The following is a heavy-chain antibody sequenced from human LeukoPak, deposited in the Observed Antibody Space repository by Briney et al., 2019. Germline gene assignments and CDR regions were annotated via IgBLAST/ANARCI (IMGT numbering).Heavy chain of an antibody. Sequence: GGSLRLSCAASGFTFSSYAMSWVRQSPGKGLEWVSAISGGGGSTYYADSVKGRFTISRDNAKNTLYLQMNTLRVEDTAVYYCARGSWSAADTNIDYWGQGTLVTVSS. CDR3: ARGSWSAADTNIDY. J-gene: IGHJ4*02. CDR1: GFTFSSYA. V-gene: IGHV3-23*01. D-gene: IGHD6-13*01. CDR2: ISGGGGST.